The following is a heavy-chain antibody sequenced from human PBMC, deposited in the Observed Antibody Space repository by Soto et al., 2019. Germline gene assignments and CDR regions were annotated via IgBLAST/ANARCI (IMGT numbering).Heavy chain of an antibody. Sequence: EVQLVESGGGLVHPGGSLRLSCAGSGFTFSGHYMNWVRQAPGKGLEWVGHARKKGNTYTTEYAASVEGRFTISRDDSKNALYLQMNSLKTEDTALYYCAREISGWAPDAFDIWGQGTMVTVSS. D-gene: IGHD6-19*01. CDR2: ARKKGNTYTT. J-gene: IGHJ3*02. V-gene: IGHV3-72*01. CDR3: AREISGWAPDAFDI. CDR1: GFTFSGHY.